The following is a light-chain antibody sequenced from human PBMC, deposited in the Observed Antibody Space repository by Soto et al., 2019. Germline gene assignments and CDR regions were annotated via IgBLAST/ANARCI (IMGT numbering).Light chain of an antibody. V-gene: IGKV1-39*01. Sequence: DIQMPQSPSSLSASVGDRVTITCRASQSISSYLNWYQQKPGKAPKLLIYAASSLQSGVPSRFSGSGSGADFTLTISSLQPEDFATYYCQQTSNTPYPFGQGTKVEIK. CDR3: QQTSNTPYP. CDR2: AAS. CDR1: QSISSY. J-gene: IGKJ2*01.